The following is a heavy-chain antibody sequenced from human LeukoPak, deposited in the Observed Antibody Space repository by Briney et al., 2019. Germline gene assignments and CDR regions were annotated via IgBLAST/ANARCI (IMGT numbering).Heavy chain of an antibody. D-gene: IGHD3-22*01. Sequence: SETLSLTCTVSGGSISTSYYYWGWIRQPPGKGLEWIGSIYYSGSTYYNPSLKSRVTISLDTSKNQFSLKLSSVTAADTAVYYCARDARYYYDSSGYYGMDVWGQGTTVTVS. CDR3: ARDARYYYDSSGYYGMDV. V-gene: IGHV4-39*07. CDR2: IYYSGST. J-gene: IGHJ6*02. CDR1: GGSISTSYYY.